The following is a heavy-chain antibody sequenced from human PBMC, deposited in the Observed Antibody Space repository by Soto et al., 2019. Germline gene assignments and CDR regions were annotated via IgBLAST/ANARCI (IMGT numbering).Heavy chain of an antibody. D-gene: IGHD5-18*01. CDR1: GGTFSSYA. V-gene: IGHV1-69*13. CDR3: AKGHSYGYGGRAYNWFDP. Sequence: ASVKVSCKASGGTFSSYAISWVRQAPGQGLEWMGGIIPIFGTANYAQKFQGRVTITADESTSTAYMELSSLRSEDTAVYYCAKGHSYGYGGRAYNWFDPWGQGTLVTVSS. J-gene: IGHJ5*02. CDR2: IIPIFGTA.